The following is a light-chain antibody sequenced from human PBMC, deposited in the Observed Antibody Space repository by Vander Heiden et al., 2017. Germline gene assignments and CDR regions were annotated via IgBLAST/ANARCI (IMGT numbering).Light chain of an antibody. CDR1: QSISSW. CDR2: KAS. CDR3: QQYNSYPPT. V-gene: IGKV1-5*03. J-gene: IGKJ4*01. Sequence: IQMTHSPSTLSASVGDRVTITCRASQSISSWLAWYQQKPGKAPKLLIYKASSLESGVPSRFSGSGSGTEFTLTISSLQPDDFATYYCQQYNSYPPTFGGGTKVEIK.